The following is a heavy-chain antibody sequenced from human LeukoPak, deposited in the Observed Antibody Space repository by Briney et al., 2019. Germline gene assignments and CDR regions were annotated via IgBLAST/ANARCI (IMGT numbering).Heavy chain of an antibody. D-gene: IGHD2-2*01. V-gene: IGHV3-23*01. CDR3: AKDKVSTSARYYFDY. CDR1: GFTFSSYA. CDR2: ISGSGGST. J-gene: IGHJ4*02. Sequence: PGGSLRLSCAASGFTFSSYAMSWVRQAPGKGLEWVSAISGSGGSTYYADSVKGRFTISRDNSKNTLYLQMNSLRAEDTAVYYCAKDKVSTSARYYFDYWGQGTLVTVSS.